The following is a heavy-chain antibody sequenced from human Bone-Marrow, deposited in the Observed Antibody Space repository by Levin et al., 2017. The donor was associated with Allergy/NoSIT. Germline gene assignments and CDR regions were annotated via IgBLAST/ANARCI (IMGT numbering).Heavy chain of an antibody. D-gene: IGHD3-10*01. Sequence: LPCAASGFTFTSFGMHWVRQAPGKGLDWVAVISYDGDNKFYAESVKGRFTISRDNSKNTLYLQMNSLRPEDTAVYYCAKVRGSGARGGYYYAMDVWGQGTTVTVSS. V-gene: IGHV3-30*18. CDR3: AKVRGSGARGGYYYAMDV. CDR1: GFTFTSFG. J-gene: IGHJ6*02. CDR2: ISYDGDNK.